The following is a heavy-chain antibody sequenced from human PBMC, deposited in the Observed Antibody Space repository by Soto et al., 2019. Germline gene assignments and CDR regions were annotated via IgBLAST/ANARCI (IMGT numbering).Heavy chain of an antibody. CDR2: ISYDGSKT. CDR1: AFTFRSYT. D-gene: IGHD4-4*01. V-gene: IGHV3-30*04. CDR3: ARDRDSSYFPPPYYFDS. J-gene: IGHJ4*02. Sequence: QVQLVESGGGVVQPGRSLRLSCAASAFTFRSYTMHWVRQAPGKGLEWVATISYDGSKTNYADSVRGRFTISRDNSKSTRVLQMDSLRPEDTAVYSCARDRDSSYFPPPYYFDSWGQGTLVTVSS.